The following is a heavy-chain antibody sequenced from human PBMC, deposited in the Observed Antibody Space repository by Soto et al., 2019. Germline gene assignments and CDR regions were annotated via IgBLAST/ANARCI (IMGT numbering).Heavy chain of an antibody. V-gene: IGHV3-23*01. CDR3: AKDREYSSSSRGVY. Sequence: EVQLLESGGGLVQPGGSLRLSCAASGFTFSSYAMSWVRQAPGKGLEWVSAISGSGGSTYYAASVKGRFTISRDNSKNTLYLQMNSLGAEDTAVYYCAKDREYSSSSRGVYWGQGTVVTVSS. J-gene: IGHJ4*02. CDR2: ISGSGGST. D-gene: IGHD6-6*01. CDR1: GFTFSSYA.